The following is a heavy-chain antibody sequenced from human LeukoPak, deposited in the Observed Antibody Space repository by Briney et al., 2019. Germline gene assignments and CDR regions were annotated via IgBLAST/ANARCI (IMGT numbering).Heavy chain of an antibody. Sequence: SGGSLRLSCAASEFTFNIYWMSWVRQAPGKGLEWVANINQGGSEKYYVDSVEGLFTISRDNAKNSLYLQMDILTAEDTAMYYCARDKIEGPTKLDYWGQGILVTVSS. CDR2: INQGGSEK. CDR3: ARDKIEGPTKLDY. V-gene: IGHV3-7*01. CDR1: EFTFNIYW. D-gene: IGHD1-1*01. J-gene: IGHJ4*02.